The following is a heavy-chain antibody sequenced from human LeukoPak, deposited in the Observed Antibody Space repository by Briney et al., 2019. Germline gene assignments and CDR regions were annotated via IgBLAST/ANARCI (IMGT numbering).Heavy chain of an antibody. J-gene: IGHJ4*02. CDR2: IRSKANSYAT. CDR3: TVGSWYVGFDY. CDR1: GFTFSGSA. V-gene: IGHV3-73*01. Sequence: PGGSLKLSCAASGFTFSGSAMYRVRQASGKGLEWVGRIRSKANSYATAYAASVKGRFTISRDDSKNTAYLQMNSLKTEDTAVYYCTVGSWYVGFDYWGQGTLVTVSS. D-gene: IGHD6-13*01.